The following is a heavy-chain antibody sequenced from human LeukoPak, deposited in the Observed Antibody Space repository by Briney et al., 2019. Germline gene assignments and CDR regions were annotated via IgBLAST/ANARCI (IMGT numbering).Heavy chain of an antibody. V-gene: IGHV4-59*11. CDR3: ARDLTGDFYYMDV. D-gene: IGHD1-14*01. Sequence: SETLSLTCTVSGGFISSHYWSWIRQPPGKGLEWIGYIYYSGSTNYNPSLKSRVTISVDTSKNQFSLKLSSVTAADTAVYYCARDLTGDFYYMDVWGKGTTVTVSS. CDR1: GGFISSHY. CDR2: IYYSGST. J-gene: IGHJ6*03.